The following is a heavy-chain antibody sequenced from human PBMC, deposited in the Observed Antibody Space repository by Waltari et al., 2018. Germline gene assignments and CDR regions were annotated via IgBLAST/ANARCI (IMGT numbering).Heavy chain of an antibody. D-gene: IGHD2-15*01. CDR3: ARDPRYCSGGSCYSGDYYYYGMDV. V-gene: IGHV1-2*02. CDR2: INPNSGGT. Sequence: QVQLVQSGAEVKKPGASVKVSCKASGYTFTGYYMHWVRQAPGQGLEWMGWINPNSGGTNYAQKFQGRVTMTRDTSISTAYMELSRLRSDDTAVYYCARDPRYCSGGSCYSGDYYYYGMDVWDQGP. CDR1: GYTFTGYY. J-gene: IGHJ6*02.